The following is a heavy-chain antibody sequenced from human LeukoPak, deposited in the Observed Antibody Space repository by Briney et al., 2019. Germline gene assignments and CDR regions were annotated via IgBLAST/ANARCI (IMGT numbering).Heavy chain of an antibody. Sequence: PGGSLRLSCAASGFTFSSYGMHWVRQAPGKGLEWVAFIRYDGSNKYYADSVKGRFTISRDNSKNTLYLQMNSLRAEDTAVYYCAKDCLSSALISAMPATYYYYYYMDVWGKGTTVTISS. CDR3: AKDCLSSALISAMPATYYYYYYMDV. CDR2: IRYDGSNK. J-gene: IGHJ6*03. V-gene: IGHV3-30*02. CDR1: GFTFSSYG. D-gene: IGHD2-2*01.